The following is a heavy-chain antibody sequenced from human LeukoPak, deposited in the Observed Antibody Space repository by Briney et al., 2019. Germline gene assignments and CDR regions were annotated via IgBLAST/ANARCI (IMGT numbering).Heavy chain of an antibody. J-gene: IGHJ4*02. D-gene: IGHD3-22*01. V-gene: IGHV1-2*02. Sequence: ASVKVSCKASGYTFTDYYMHWVRQAPGQGPEWMGWIKPNSGGTSYTQKFQGRVTMTRDTSISTAYMELSRLRSDDTAVYYCARAHYYDSSGYYVYWGQGTLVTVSS. CDR1: GYTFTDYY. CDR2: IKPNSGGT. CDR3: ARAHYYDSSGYYVY.